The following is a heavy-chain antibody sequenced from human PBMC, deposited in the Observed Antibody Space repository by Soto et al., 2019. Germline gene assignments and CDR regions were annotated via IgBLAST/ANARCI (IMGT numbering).Heavy chain of an antibody. V-gene: IGHV5-10-1*01. Sequence: SLKISCKGSGYSFTSYWISWVRQMPGKGLEWMGRIDPSDSYNSYSPSFQGHISISADKSISTAFLQWSSLKASDSAMYYCARHVQTEYSTWSCDYWGQGSLVTVSS. CDR3: ARHVQTEYSTWSCDY. CDR2: IDPSDSYN. D-gene: IGHD2-2*01. J-gene: IGHJ4*02. CDR1: GYSFTSYW.